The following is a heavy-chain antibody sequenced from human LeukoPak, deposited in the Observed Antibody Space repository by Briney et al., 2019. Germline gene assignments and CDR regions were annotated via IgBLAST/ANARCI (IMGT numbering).Heavy chain of an antibody. V-gene: IGHV4-34*01. CDR2: INHSGST. D-gene: IGHD4-23*01. CDR3: ARGQTGSTVAYVLHYFDY. Sequence: SETLSLTCAVYGGSFSGYYWSWIRQPPGKGLEWIGEINHSGSTNYNPSLKSRVTISVDTSKNQFSLKLSSVTAADTAVYYCARGQTGSTVAYVLHYFDYWGQGTLVTVSS. J-gene: IGHJ4*02. CDR1: GGSFSGYY.